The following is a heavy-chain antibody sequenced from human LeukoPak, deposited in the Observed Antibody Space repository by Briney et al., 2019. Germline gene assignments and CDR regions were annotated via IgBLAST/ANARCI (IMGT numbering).Heavy chain of an antibody. CDR3: ARARRSYGSGSYYFDY. CDR2: IKQDGSEK. CDR1: GFTFSSYW. D-gene: IGHD3-10*01. V-gene: IGHV3-7*01. Sequence: GGSLRLSCAASGFTFSSYWMSWVRRAPGKGLEWVANIKQDGSEKYYVDSVKGRFTISRDNAKNSLYLQMNSLRAEDTAVYYCARARRSYGSGSYYFDYWGQGTLVTVSS. J-gene: IGHJ4*02.